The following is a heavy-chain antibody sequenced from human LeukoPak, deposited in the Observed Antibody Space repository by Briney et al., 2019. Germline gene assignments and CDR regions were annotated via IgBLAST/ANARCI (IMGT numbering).Heavy chain of an antibody. CDR1: GFTFRSYA. J-gene: IGHJ4*02. V-gene: IGHV3-23*01. CDR2: ICGSGGST. CDR3: AKDISSGRYGSGSYFDY. Sequence: GGSLRIYCEASGFTFRSYAMSWVRQAPGKGQHWVSAICGSGGSTYSADSVKGRFTISRDNSKNTLYLQMNSLRAEDTAVYYCAKDISSGRYGSGSYFDYWGQGTLVTVSS. D-gene: IGHD3-10*01.